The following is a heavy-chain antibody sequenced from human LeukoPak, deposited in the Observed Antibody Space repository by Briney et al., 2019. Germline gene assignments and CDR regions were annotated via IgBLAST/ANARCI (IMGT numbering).Heavy chain of an antibody. CDR1: GGTFSSYA. J-gene: IGHJ3*02. CDR3: ARGSSSWSVLALTHQTFDI. D-gene: IGHD6-13*01. CDR2: IIPIFGTA. V-gene: IGHV1-69*13. Sequence: ASVKVSCKASGGTFSSYAISWVRQAPGQGLEWMGGIIPIFGTANYAQKFQGRVTITADESTSTAYMELSSLRSEDTAVYYCARGSSSWSVLALTHQTFDIWGQGTMVTVSS.